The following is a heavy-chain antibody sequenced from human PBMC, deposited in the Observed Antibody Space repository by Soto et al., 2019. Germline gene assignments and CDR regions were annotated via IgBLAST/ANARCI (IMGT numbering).Heavy chain of an antibody. D-gene: IGHD2-15*01. V-gene: IGHV3-23*01. CDR3: VTRNLPYCSGGTCNPFDY. CDR1: GFTFSSYA. Sequence: GGSLRLSCAASGFTFSSYAMSWVRQAPGKGLEWVSTISVSGDSTYYADSVKGRFTVSRDNSKNTLYLRMNSLGAEDTAIYYCVTRNLPYCSGGTCNPFDYWGEGTLVTVSS. J-gene: IGHJ4*02. CDR2: ISVSGDST.